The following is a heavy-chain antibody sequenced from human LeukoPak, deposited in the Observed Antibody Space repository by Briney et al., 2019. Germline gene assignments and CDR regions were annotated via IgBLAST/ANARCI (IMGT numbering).Heavy chain of an antibody. CDR2: IRYDGSNK. CDR1: GFTFSSYG. J-gene: IGHJ6*03. D-gene: IGHD4-17*01. Sequence: GGSLRLSCAASGFTFSSYGMHWVRQAPGKGLEWVAFIRYDGSNKYYADSVKGRFTISRDNAKNTLYLQMNSLRVEDTAVYYCARSTTHPYYNYMDVWGKRTTVTLSS. CDR3: ARSTTHPYYNYMDV. V-gene: IGHV3-30*02.